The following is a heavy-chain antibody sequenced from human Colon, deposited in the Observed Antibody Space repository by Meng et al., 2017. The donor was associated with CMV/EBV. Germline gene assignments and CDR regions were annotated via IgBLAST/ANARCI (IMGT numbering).Heavy chain of an antibody. CDR1: GFTFKNYP. V-gene: IGHV3-30*04. CDR2: ISDDGRDE. CDR3: VRDVVGN. J-gene: IGHJ4*02. Sequence: GESLKISCVASGFTFKNYPMHWVRQVPGKGLEWVAAISDDGRDEFYADSVRGRFTVSRDNSKNTLSLQMSGLKSDDTAVFYCVRDVVGNWGQGTLVTVSS. D-gene: IGHD2-15*01.